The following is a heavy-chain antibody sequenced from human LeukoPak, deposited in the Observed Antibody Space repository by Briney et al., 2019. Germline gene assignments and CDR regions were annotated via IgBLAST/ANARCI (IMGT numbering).Heavy chain of an antibody. CDR2: ISYDGSNK. Sequence: GGSLRLSCAASGFTFSSYGMHWVRQAPGKGLEWVAVISYDGSNKYYADSVKGRFTISRDNPKNTLYLQMNSLRAEDTAVYYCAKGNAKSIAAPGWLDYWGQGTLVTVSS. V-gene: IGHV3-30*18. CDR3: AKGNAKSIAAPGWLDY. D-gene: IGHD6-6*01. CDR1: GFTFSSYG. J-gene: IGHJ4*02.